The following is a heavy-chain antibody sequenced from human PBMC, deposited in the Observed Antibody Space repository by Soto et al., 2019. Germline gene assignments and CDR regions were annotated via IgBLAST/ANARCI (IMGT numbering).Heavy chain of an antibody. V-gene: IGHV3-48*04. CDR3: ARDKSGTYSFDY. CDR1: GFTFSRYT. D-gene: IGHD1-26*01. J-gene: IGHJ4*02. Sequence: EVQVVESGGGSVQPGGSLRLSCAASGFTFSRYTMNWVRQAPGKGLEWLSYISGGGGTMSYADSVKGRVTISRDNAKNSLYLQMDSLRAEDTAVYDCARDKSGTYSFDYWGQGTLVTVSS. CDR2: ISGGGGTM.